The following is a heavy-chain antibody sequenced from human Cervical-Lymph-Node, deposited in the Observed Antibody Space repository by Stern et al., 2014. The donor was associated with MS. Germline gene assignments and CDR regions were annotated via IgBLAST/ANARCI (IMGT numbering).Heavy chain of an antibody. J-gene: IGHJ2*01. Sequence: VQLVESGAEVKKPGASVKVSCKASGYTLTELSMHWVRQAPGKGLEWMGGFDPEDGETIYAQKFQGRVTMTEDTSTDTAYMELSSLRSEDTAVYYCATDGSDSSSWPFDLWGRGTLVTVSS. CDR1: GYTLTELS. CDR3: ATDGSDSSSWPFDL. V-gene: IGHV1-24*01. CDR2: FDPEDGET. D-gene: IGHD6-13*01.